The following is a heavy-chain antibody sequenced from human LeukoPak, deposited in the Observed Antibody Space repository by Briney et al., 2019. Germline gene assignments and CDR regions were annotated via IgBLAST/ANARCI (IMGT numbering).Heavy chain of an antibody. Sequence: EASVRVSCKASGGTFSSYAISWVRQAPGQGLEWMGAIIPIFGTANYAQKFQGRVTITTDESTSTAYMELSSLRSEDTAVYYCARDVGNYDFWSGPMDVWGKGTTVTVSS. J-gene: IGHJ6*04. D-gene: IGHD3-3*01. CDR1: GGTFSSYA. CDR2: IIPIFGTA. CDR3: ARDVGNYDFWSGPMDV. V-gene: IGHV1-69*05.